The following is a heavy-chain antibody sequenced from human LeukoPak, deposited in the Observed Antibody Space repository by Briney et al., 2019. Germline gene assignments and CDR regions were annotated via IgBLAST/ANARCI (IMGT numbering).Heavy chain of an antibody. CDR3: AKDFPSSPDAFDI. J-gene: IGHJ3*02. CDR1: GFTFRSYG. Sequence: GRSLRLSCAASGFTFRSYGMHWVRQAPGKGLEWVAVISYDGSNKYYADSVKGRFTISRDNSKNTLYLQMNSLRAEDTAVYYCAKDFPSSPDAFDIWGQGTMVTVSS. V-gene: IGHV3-30*18. CDR2: ISYDGSNK.